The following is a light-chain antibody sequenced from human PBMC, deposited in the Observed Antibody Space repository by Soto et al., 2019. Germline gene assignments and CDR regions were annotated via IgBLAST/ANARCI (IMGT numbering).Light chain of an antibody. CDR3: LQYNTYPWT. CDR1: QGIRND. CDR2: FAS. Sequence: DIQMTQSQSSLSASVGDRVTITCRASQGIRNDLDGSQQKPAKAPERLIFFASSMHSGVPSRFSGSGTGTDFTLPISSLQAEDVVNYCCLQYNTYPWTFGQGTEVEIK. J-gene: IGKJ1*01. V-gene: IGKV1-17*01.